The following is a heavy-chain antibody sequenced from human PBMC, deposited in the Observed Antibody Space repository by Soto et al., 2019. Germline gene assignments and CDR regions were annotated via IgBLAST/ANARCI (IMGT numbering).Heavy chain of an antibody. V-gene: IGHV1-69*13. D-gene: IGHD3-22*01. Sequence: SVKVSCKASGGPFSSYAISWVRQAPGQGLEWMGGIIPIFGTANYAQKFQGRVTITADESTSTAYMELSSLRSEDTAVYYCASSLSGYSYYYYGMDVWGQGTTVTVSS. J-gene: IGHJ6*02. CDR3: ASSLSGYSYYYYGMDV. CDR2: IIPIFGTA. CDR1: GGPFSSYA.